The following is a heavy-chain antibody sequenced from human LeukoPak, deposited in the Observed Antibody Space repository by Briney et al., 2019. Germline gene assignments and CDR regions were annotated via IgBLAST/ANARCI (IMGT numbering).Heavy chain of an antibody. J-gene: IGHJ4*02. CDR1: GASFSSSTYY. Sequence: SETLSLTCTVSGASFSSSTYYWGWIRQPPGKGLEWIGSIYYSGSTYYNPSLKSRVTMSVDTSKNQFSLKLSPVTAADTAVYYCARHAGGIAAAGTRPFDYWGQGTLVTVSS. V-gene: IGHV4-39*01. CDR3: ARHAGGIAAAGTRPFDY. CDR2: IYYSGST. D-gene: IGHD6-13*01.